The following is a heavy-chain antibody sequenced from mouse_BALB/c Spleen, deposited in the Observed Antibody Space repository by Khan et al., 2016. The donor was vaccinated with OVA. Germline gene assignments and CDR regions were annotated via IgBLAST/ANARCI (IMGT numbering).Heavy chain of an antibody. CDR1: GYSITSDYA. Sequence: EVQLQESGPGLVKPSQSLSLTCTVTGYSITSDYAWNWIRQFPGNKLEWMGYISYIGSTSYNPSLKSRISITRDTSKNQFFLQLNSVTTEDTATYYCARRRGRWYFDYWGQGTTLTVSS. CDR3: ARRRGRWYFDY. D-gene: IGHD3-3*01. CDR2: ISYIGST. J-gene: IGHJ2*01. V-gene: IGHV3-2*02.